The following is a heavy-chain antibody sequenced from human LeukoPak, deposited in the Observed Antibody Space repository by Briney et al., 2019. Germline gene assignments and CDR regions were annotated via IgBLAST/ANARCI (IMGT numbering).Heavy chain of an antibody. CDR2: IIPIFGIA. J-gene: IGHJ4*02. Sequence: SVKVSCKASGGTFSSYAISWVRQAPGQGLEWMGRIIPIFGIANYAQKFQGRVTITADKSTSTVYMELSSLRSEDTAVYYCARGYCSGGSCANFDYWGQGTLVTVSS. CDR3: ARGYCSGGSCANFDY. V-gene: IGHV1-69*04. CDR1: GGTFSSYA. D-gene: IGHD2-15*01.